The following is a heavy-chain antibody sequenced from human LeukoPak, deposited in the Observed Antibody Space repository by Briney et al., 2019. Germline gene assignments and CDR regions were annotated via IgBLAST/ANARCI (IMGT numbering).Heavy chain of an antibody. CDR2: IYHSGST. J-gene: IGHJ5*02. D-gene: IGHD3-3*01. CDR3: ARSYDFWSGSNWFDP. V-gene: IGHV4-30-2*01. CDR1: GGSFSGYY. Sequence: PSETLSLTCAVYGGSFSGYYWSWIRQPPGKGLEWIGYIYHSGSTYYNPSLKSRVTISVDRSKNQFSLKLSSVTAADTAVYYCARSYDFWSGSNWFDPWGQGTLVTVSS.